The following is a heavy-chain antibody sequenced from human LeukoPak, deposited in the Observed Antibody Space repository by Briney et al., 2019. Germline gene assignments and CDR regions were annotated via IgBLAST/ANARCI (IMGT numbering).Heavy chain of an antibody. CDR3: ARDQGGFSGYEPFYFDY. CDR2: IYYRGST. CDR1: GASIISGAYY. Sequence: LSLTCTVSGASIISGAYYWRWIRQHPGQDLEWIGHIYYRGSTYYNPSLKSRVTISVDTSKNQFSLKLSSVTAADTAVYYCARDQGGFSGYEPFYFDYWGQGTLVTVS. J-gene: IGHJ4*02. D-gene: IGHD5-12*01. V-gene: IGHV4-31*03.